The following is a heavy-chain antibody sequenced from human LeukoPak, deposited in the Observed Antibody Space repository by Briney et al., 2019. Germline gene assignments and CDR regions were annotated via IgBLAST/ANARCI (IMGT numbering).Heavy chain of an antibody. CDR3: ASGPITDYDILTGYYTYYYYYGMDV. V-gene: IGHV4-34*01. CDR2: INHSGST. D-gene: IGHD3-9*01. J-gene: IGHJ6*04. CDR1: GGSFSGYY. Sequence: PSETLSLTCAVYGGSFSGYYWSWIRQPPGKGLEWIGEINHSGSTNYNPSLKSRVTISVDTSKNQFSLKLSSVTAADTAVYYCASGPITDYDILTGYYTYYYYYGMDVWGKGTTVTVSS.